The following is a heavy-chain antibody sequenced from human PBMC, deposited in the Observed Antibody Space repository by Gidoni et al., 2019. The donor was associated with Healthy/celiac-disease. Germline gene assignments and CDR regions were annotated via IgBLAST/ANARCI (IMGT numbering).Heavy chain of an antibody. CDR1: GGYFSGYY. CDR3: ASRGGLWFGET. J-gene: IGHJ5*02. Sequence: QVQLQQWGAGLLKPSETLSLTCAVYGGYFSGYYWSWIRQPPGKGLEWIGEINHSGSTHYNPSLKSRVTISVDTSKNQFSLKLSSVTAADTAVYYCASRGGLWFGETWGQGTLVTVSS. D-gene: IGHD3-10*01. CDR2: INHSGST. V-gene: IGHV4-34*01.